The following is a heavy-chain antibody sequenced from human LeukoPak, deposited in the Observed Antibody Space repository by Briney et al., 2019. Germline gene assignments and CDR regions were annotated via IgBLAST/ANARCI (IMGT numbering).Heavy chain of an antibody. CDR2: INHSGST. D-gene: IGHD2-2*01. CDR1: GGSFSGYY. Sequence: ETLSLTCAVYGGSFSGYYWSWIRQPPGKGLEWIGEINHSGSTNYNPSLKSRVTISVDTSKNQFSLKLSSVTAADTAVYYCAREYCSSTSRYSFDYWGQGTLVTVSS. J-gene: IGHJ4*02. V-gene: IGHV4-34*01. CDR3: AREYCSSTSRYSFDY.